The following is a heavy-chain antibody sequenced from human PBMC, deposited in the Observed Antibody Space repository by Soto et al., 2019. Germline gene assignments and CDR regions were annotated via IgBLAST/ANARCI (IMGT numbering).Heavy chain of an antibody. J-gene: IGHJ4*02. Sequence: QVQLVQSGAEEKKPGASVKVSCKASGYTFTSYAMHWVRQAPGQRLEWMGWINAGNGNTKYSQKFQGRVTITRDTAAATAYVEPSSLRSADTAVYSCARSIVVVTALDYWGQGTLVTVSS. D-gene: IGHD2-21*02. CDR1: GYTFTSYA. CDR2: INAGNGNT. V-gene: IGHV1-3*05. CDR3: ARSIVVVTALDY.